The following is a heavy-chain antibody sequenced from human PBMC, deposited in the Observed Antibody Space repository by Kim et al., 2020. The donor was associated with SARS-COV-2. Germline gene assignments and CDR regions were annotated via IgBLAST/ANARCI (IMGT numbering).Heavy chain of an antibody. V-gene: IGHV3-66*04. J-gene: IGHJ6*02. Sequence: VRGEFTISRDNSKNTLYLQMNSQRAEDTAVYYCASHLWFGEWRFRDCGMDVWGQGTTVTVSS. D-gene: IGHD3-10*01. CDR3: ASHLWFGEWRFRDCGMDV.